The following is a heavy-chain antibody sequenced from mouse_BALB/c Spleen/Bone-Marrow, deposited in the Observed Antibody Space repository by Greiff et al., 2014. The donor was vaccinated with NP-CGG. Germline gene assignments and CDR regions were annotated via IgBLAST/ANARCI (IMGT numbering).Heavy chain of an antibody. V-gene: IGHV3-1*02. CDR3: AREGAYYRYDYAMDY. CDR2: IHYSGST. CDR1: GYSITSGYS. J-gene: IGHJ4*01. D-gene: IGHD2-14*01. Sequence: VQLKQSGPDLVKPSQSLSLTCTVTGYSITSGYSWHWIRRFPENKLEWMGYIHYSGSTNYNPSLKSRISITRDTSKNQFFLQLNSVTTEDTATYYCAREGAYYRYDYAMDYWGQGTSVTVSS.